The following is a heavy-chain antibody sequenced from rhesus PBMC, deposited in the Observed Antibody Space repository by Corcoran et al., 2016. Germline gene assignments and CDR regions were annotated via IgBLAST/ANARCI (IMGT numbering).Heavy chain of an antibody. CDR1: GGSVSSNY. CDR3: ARGDSGGYMGDFDD. D-gene: IGHD1-44*02. J-gene: IGHJ4*01. Sequence: QLQLQESGPGLVKPSETLSLTCAVSGGSVSSNYWSWIRQSPGKGLEWIGRISGGGGSTDYHPHLQSRVTISTDPSKNRFSLKLSSVTAADTAVYYCARGDSGGYMGDFDDWGQGVLVIVSS. CDR2: ISGGGGST. V-gene: IGHV4-173*01.